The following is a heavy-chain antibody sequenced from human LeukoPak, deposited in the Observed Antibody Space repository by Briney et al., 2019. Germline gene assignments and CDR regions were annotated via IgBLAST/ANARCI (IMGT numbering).Heavy chain of an antibody. CDR2: INWNGGST. J-gene: IGHJ4*02. D-gene: IGHD2-15*01. CDR1: GFTCDDYG. Sequence: GGSLRLSCAASGFTCDDYGKNWVRQAPGKGLEWVSGINWNGGSTGYADSVKGRLTISRDNAKNSLFLQMNRLRAEDTALYYCARAGSGAWDYYDYWGQGTLVTVSS. CDR3: ARAGSGAWDYYDY. V-gene: IGHV3-20*04.